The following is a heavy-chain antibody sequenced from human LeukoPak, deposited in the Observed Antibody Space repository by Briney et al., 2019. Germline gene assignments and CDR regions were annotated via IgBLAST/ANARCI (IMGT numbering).Heavy chain of an antibody. Sequence: SVKVSCRASGGTFSSYAISWVRQAPGQGLEWMGGIIPIFGTANYAQKFQGRVTITADESTSTAYMELSSLRSEDTAVYYCASSPGDYYFDYWGQGTLVTVSS. CDR2: IIPIFGTA. D-gene: IGHD1-26*01. V-gene: IGHV1-69*01. CDR3: ASSPGDYYFDY. CDR1: GGTFSSYA. J-gene: IGHJ4*02.